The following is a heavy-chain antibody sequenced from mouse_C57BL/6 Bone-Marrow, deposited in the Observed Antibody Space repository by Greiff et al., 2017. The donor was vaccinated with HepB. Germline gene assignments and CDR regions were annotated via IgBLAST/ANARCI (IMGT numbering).Heavy chain of an antibody. D-gene: IGHD6-1*01. Sequence: EVMLVESGGGLVQPGGSLSLSCAASGFTFTDYYMSWVRQPPGKALEWLGFIRNKANGYTTEYSASVKGRFTISRDNSQSILYLQMNALIAEDSATYYCASLSSYALDYWGQGTSVTVSS. CDR1: GFTFTDYY. V-gene: IGHV7-3*01. CDR2: IRNKANGYTT. J-gene: IGHJ4*01. CDR3: ASLSSYALDY.